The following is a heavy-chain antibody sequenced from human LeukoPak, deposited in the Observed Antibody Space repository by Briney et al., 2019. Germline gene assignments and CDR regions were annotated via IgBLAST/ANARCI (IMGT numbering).Heavy chain of an antibody. J-gene: IGHJ3*01. CDR3: AKQGPYWSSTSCSHAFNV. CDR1: GFIFHDYA. V-gene: IGHV3-9*01. Sequence: GGSLRLSCAASGFIFHDYAMHWVRQTPGKGLEWVSGITWDSATIDYADSVKGRFTISRDNAKKSLYLQMNSLRAEDTALYYCAKQGPYWSSTSCSHAFNVWGQGTMVTVS. D-gene: IGHD2-2*01. CDR2: ITWDSATI.